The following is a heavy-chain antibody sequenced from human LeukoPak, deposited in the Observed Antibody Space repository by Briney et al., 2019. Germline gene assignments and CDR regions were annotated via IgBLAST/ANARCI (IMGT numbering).Heavy chain of an antibody. J-gene: IGHJ4*02. CDR2: INPNSGGT. Sequence: ASVKVSCKASGYTFTGYYMHWVRQAPGQGLEWMGWINPNSGGTNYAQKFQGRVTMTRDTSISTAYMELSRLRSDDTAVYYCARAGTVGSSSWFPIDYWGQGTLVTVSS. CDR3: ARAGTVGSSSWFPIDY. D-gene: IGHD6-13*01. V-gene: IGHV1-2*02. CDR1: GYTFTGYY.